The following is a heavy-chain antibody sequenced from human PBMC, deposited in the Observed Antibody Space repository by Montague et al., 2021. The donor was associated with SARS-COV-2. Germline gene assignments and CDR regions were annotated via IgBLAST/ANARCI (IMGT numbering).Heavy chain of an antibody. CDR2: ISSSGSTI. J-gene: IGHJ6*02. D-gene: IGHD5-12*01. V-gene: IGHV3-48*03. CDR3: ARPLVATIKDIYYYGMDV. CDR1: GFTFSSYE. Sequence: SLRLSCAASGFTFSSYEMNWVRQAPGKGLEWVSYISSSGSTIYYADSVKGRFTISRDNSKNTLYMQMNSLRVEDTAVYYCARPLVATIKDIYYYGMDVWGQGTTVTVSS.